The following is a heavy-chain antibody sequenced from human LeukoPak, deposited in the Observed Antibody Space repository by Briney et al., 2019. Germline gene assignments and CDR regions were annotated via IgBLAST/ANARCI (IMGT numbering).Heavy chain of an antibody. CDR3: ARVGTQGYNYGYEDY. V-gene: IGHV4-30-4*07. J-gene: IGHJ4*02. CDR2: IYHSGIT. CDR1: GGSISSGGYS. Sequence: SQTLSLTCAVSGGSISSGGYSWSWIRQPPGKGLEWIGYIYHSGITNYNPSLKSRVTISIDTSKNQFSLKVNSVTTADTAVYYCARVGTQGYNYGYEDYWGQGTLVTVSS. D-gene: IGHD5-18*01.